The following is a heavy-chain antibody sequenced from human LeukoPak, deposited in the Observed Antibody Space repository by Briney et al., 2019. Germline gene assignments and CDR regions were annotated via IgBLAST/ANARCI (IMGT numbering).Heavy chain of an antibody. Sequence: ASVKVSCKASGYTFTDYAIRWVRQAPGQRLEWMGWISAGSGNTKYSRSLQGRVTITRDTSASTAYMELRSLRSEDTAVYYCARDLGYTLSYWGQGTPVTVSS. D-gene: IGHD2-2*02. V-gene: IGHV1-3*01. CDR1: GYTFTDYA. J-gene: IGHJ4*02. CDR3: ARDLGYTLSY. CDR2: ISAGSGNT.